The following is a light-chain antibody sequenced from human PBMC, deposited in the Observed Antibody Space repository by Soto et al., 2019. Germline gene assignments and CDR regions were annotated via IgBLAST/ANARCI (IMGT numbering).Light chain of an antibody. CDR1: QSISRG. Sequence: DIQITQSPSTLSSSLGDRVTITCRASQSISRGLAWYQQKPGKAPNLLIYDASTLESGVPSRFSGSGSGTEFTLTISCLHPDDFATYYCQHYSSVWAFGQGTKVDI. V-gene: IGKV1-5*01. CDR2: DAS. CDR3: QHYSSVWA. J-gene: IGKJ1*01.